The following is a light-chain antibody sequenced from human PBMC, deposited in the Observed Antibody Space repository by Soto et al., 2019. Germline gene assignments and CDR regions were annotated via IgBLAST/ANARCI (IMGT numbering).Light chain of an antibody. J-gene: IGKJ1*01. CDR3: QQSHSIPLT. V-gene: IGKV1-39*01. CDR1: RSVSNY. Sequence: DIPMTQSPSSLSASVGDRVTITCRASRSVSNYLNWYQQKPGKAPKLLIYAASSLQSGVPSRFSGSGSGTDFTLTIRSLQPEDFATYYCQQSHSIPLTFGQGIKVEIK. CDR2: AAS.